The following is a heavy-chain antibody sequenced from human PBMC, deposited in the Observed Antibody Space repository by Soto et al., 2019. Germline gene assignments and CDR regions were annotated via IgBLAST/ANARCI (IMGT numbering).Heavy chain of an antibody. CDR2: IYYSGST. Sequence: SETLSLTCTVSGGSISSSSYYWGWIRQPPGKGLEWIGSIYYSGSTYYNPSLKSRVTISVDTSKNQFSQKLSSVTAADTAVYYCAIYPYDSSGYYYYFDYWGQGTLVTVSS. J-gene: IGHJ4*02. D-gene: IGHD3-22*01. CDR1: GGSISSSSYY. V-gene: IGHV4-39*01. CDR3: AIYPYDSSGYYYYFDY.